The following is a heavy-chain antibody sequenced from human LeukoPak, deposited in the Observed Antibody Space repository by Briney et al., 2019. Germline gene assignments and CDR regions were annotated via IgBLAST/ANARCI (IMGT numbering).Heavy chain of an antibody. CDR3: GKELQYCSGGSCRKEGMDV. CDR1: GFSFSSYA. CDR2: ISGSGGST. V-gene: IGHV3-23*01. D-gene: IGHD2-15*01. Sequence: GGSLRLSCAAAGFSFSSYAMSWVRQAPGKGLEWVSSISGSGGSTYYADSVKGRFTISRDDSKNTVYLQMNSLRAEDTAAYYCGKELQYCSGGSCRKEGMDVWGQGTTVTVSS. J-gene: IGHJ6*02.